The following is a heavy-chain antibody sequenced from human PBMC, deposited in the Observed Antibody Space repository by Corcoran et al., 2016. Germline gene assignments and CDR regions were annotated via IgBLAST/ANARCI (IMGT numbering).Heavy chain of an antibody. V-gene: IGHV3-30*18. CDR1: GFTFSSYG. CDR3: AKAVRAGDRSGYVPDY. Sequence: QVQLVESGGGVVQPGRSLRLSCAASGFTFSSYGMHWVRQAPGKGLEWVAVISYDGSNKYYADSVKGRFTISRDNYKTTLYLQMNSLRAEDTAVYYWAKAVRAGDRSGYVPDYWGQGTLVTVSS. J-gene: IGHJ4*02. D-gene: IGHD3-22*01. CDR2: ISYDGSNK.